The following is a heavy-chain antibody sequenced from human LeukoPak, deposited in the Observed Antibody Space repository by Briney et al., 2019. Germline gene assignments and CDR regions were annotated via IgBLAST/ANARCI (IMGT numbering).Heavy chain of an antibody. V-gene: IGHV4-59*01. CDR3: ARVWVMSNAFDI. CDR2: IYYSGST. D-gene: IGHD3-16*01. CDR1: GGSISSYY. Sequence: SETLSLTCTVSGGSISSYYWSWIRQPPGKGLEWIGYIYYSGSTNYNPSLKSRVTISVDTSKNQFSLKLSSVTAADTAVYYCARVWVMSNAFDIWGQGTMVTVSS. J-gene: IGHJ3*02.